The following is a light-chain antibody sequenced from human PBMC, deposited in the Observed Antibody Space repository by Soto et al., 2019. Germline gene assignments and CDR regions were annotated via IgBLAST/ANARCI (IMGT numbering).Light chain of an antibody. CDR3: HQRKSWPRT. V-gene: IGKV3-11*01. J-gene: IGKJ1*01. Sequence: EIVLTHSPATLSSSPWEIATLSCRASQTVSSKLAWYQHKPGQAPRLLIYDTSNRATGIPARFSGSGSGTDFTLTISSLEPEDFAVYYCHQRKSWPRTFGQGTKV. CDR2: DTS. CDR1: QTVSSK.